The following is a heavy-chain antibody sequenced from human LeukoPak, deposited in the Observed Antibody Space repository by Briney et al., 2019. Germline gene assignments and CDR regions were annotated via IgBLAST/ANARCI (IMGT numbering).Heavy chain of an antibody. CDR3: ARVIGDVSGYYVDY. CDR2: INQSGSP. D-gene: IGHD3-22*01. Sequence: SETLPLTCAVYGGSFSGYYWSWIRQPPGKGLEWIGEINQSGSPNYNPSLKSRITISVDTSKNQFSLKLRSVTAADTAVFYCARVIGDVSGYYVDYWGQGALVTVSS. V-gene: IGHV4-34*01. CDR1: GGSFSGYY. J-gene: IGHJ4*02.